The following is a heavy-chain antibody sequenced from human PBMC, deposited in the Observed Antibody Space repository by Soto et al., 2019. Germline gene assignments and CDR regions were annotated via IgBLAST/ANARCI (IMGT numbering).Heavy chain of an antibody. J-gene: IGHJ4*02. CDR1: GGSISSYY. D-gene: IGHD4-17*01. V-gene: IGHV4-59*01. Sequence: SETLSLTCTVSGGSISSYYWILIRQPPGKGLEWIGYIYYSGTTNYNPSLKSRVTISVDLSKNRFSLRLSSVTTADTALYYCARTTAVPNTLRSRYFFDYWGQGTLVTVSS. CDR2: IYYSGTT. CDR3: ARTTAVPNTLRSRYFFDY.